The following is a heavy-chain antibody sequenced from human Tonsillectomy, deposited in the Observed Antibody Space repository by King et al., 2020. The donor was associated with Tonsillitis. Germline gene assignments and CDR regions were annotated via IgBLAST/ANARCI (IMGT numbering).Heavy chain of an antibody. D-gene: IGHD5/OR15-5a*01. CDR1: GYTFSNYD. CDR3: ARGEVSGFDY. Sequence: QLVQSGAEVKKPGASVKVSCKTSGYTFSNYDLNWGRQAPGQGVGLMGVLKPNRVNTAYAQKFQGRVTRTRDTSLSTVYMELSSLRSEDTAVYYCARGEVSGFDYWGQGTLVTVSS. V-gene: IGHV1-8*01. J-gene: IGHJ4*02. CDR2: LKPNRVNT.